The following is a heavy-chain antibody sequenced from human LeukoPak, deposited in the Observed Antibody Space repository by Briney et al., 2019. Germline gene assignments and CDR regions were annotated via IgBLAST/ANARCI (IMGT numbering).Heavy chain of an antibody. Sequence: GGSLRLSCGASGFTFSSYWMHWVRQAPGKGLVWVSRINSDGSSTNYADSVKGRFAISRDNAKNTLYLQMNSLRAEDSAVYYWTTGGYTYGSLVDYWGQGTLVTVSS. V-gene: IGHV3-74*01. CDR3: TTGGYTYGSLVDY. CDR1: GFTFSSYW. D-gene: IGHD5-18*01. CDR2: INSDGSST. J-gene: IGHJ4*02.